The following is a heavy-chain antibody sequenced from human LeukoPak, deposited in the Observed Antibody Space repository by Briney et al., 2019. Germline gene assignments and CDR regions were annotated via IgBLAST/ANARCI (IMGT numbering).Heavy chain of an antibody. D-gene: IGHD3-3*01. Sequence: ASVKVSCKASGYTFTSYGISWVRQAPGQGLEWMGWISAYNGNTNYAQKLQGRVTMTTDTSMSTAYMELRSLRSDDTAVYYCARESSLITIFGVVIDQGPYYYYYMDVWGKGTTVTVSS. CDR3: ARESSLITIFGVVIDQGPYYYYYMDV. CDR1: GYTFTSYG. J-gene: IGHJ6*03. CDR2: ISAYNGNT. V-gene: IGHV1-18*01.